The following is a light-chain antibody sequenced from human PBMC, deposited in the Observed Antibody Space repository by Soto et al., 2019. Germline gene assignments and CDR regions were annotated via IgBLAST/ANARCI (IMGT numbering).Light chain of an antibody. CDR2: DNV. CDR1: RSNIGENC. Sequence: QSVLMQPPSVSAAPGQKVTISCSGSRSNIGENCVSWYQQFPGAAPQLVIYDNVKRSPGIPDRFSGSKSGTSATLGITGLQTGDEADYYCGTWDNSLSAGLFGAGTKLTVL. V-gene: IGLV1-51*01. J-gene: IGLJ2*01. CDR3: GTWDNSLSAGL.